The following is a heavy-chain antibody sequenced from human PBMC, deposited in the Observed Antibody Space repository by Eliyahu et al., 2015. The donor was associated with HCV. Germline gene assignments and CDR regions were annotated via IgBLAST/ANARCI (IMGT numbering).Heavy chain of an antibody. D-gene: IGHD5-18*01. CDR1: GGSIXSGGYY. J-gene: IGHJ4*02. V-gene: IGHV4-31*03. Sequence: QVQLQESGPGLVKPSQTLSLTCTXXGGSIXSGGYYWGWIRQHPGKGLEWIGYIYYSGSTYYNPSLKSRVTISVDTSKNQFSLKLSSVTAADTAVYYCARNLGGYSYGIDYWGQGTLVTVSS. CDR2: IYYSGST. CDR3: ARNLGGYSYGIDY.